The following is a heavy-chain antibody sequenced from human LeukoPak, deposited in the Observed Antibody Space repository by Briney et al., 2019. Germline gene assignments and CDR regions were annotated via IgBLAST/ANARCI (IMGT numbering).Heavy chain of an antibody. Sequence: PGRSLRLSCAASGFTFDDYAMHWVRQAPGKGLEWVSGISWNSGSIGYADSVKGRFTISRDNAKNSLYLQMNSLRAEDTALYYCAKGPLMVYAPYGVDVWGQGTTVTVSS. CDR2: ISWNSGSI. CDR1: GFTFDDYA. V-gene: IGHV3-9*01. CDR3: AKGPLMVYAPYGVDV. D-gene: IGHD2-8*02. J-gene: IGHJ6*02.